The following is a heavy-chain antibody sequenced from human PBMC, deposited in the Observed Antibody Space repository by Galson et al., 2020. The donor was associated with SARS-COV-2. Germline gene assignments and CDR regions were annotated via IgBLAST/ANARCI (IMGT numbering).Heavy chain of an antibody. Sequence: VSVQVSCKLSGHTLNELSMHRVRQAPGTGLEWPGSFDPQDGQTNHAQQFQGRVTMTEDTSKEPASLELSSLRSDDTAVYYCATWGVVVITDAFDIWGQGTMVTVSS. J-gene: IGHJ3*02. CDR1: GHTLNELS. CDR3: ATWGVVVITDAFDI. V-gene: IGHV1-24*01. D-gene: IGHD3-22*01. CDR2: FDPQDGQT.